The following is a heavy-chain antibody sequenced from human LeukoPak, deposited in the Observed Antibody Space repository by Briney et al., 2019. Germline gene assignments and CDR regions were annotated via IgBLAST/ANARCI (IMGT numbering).Heavy chain of an antibody. CDR3: ARDRNFEFWTAQSAGDGMDV. J-gene: IGHJ6*02. D-gene: IGHD3/OR15-3a*01. CDR2: FTGSSSII. CDR1: GLTFSSHW. Sequence: GGSLRLSCAASGLTFSSHWMHWVRQAPGKGLEWVSYFTGSSSIIYYADSVKGRFTISRDNAKNSLSLQMNSLTAEDTAVYYCARDRNFEFWTAQSAGDGMDVWGQGTTVTVSS. V-gene: IGHV3-48*01.